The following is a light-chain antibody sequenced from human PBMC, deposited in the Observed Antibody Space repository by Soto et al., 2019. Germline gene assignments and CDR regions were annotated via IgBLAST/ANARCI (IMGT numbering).Light chain of an antibody. CDR2: DAS. CDR3: QQYNRRRRP. J-gene: IGKJ1*01. Sequence: IGMTQYPATLTASPEESAHPSCTDRQSGSSNLAWYQHTPAQPPRLLIYDASTRATGIPDRFSGSGSGTEFTLTISSLQSEDFAIYYCQQYNRRRRPFGQRTKV. V-gene: IGKV3-15*01. CDR1: QSGSSN.